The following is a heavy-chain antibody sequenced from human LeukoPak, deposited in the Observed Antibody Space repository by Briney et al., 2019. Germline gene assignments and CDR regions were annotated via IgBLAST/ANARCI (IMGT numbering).Heavy chain of an antibody. CDR1: GGSISSYY. CDR2: IYYSGST. D-gene: IGHD1-26*01. J-gene: IGHJ3*02. Sequence: SETLSLTCTVSGGSISSYYWSWIRQPPGKGLEWIGYIYYSGSTNYNPSLKSRVTISVDTSKNQFSLKLSSVSAADTAVYYCARHPIVGAIRGDDALDIWGQRTMLTVSS. V-gene: IGHV4-59*08. CDR3: ARHPIVGAIRGDDALDI.